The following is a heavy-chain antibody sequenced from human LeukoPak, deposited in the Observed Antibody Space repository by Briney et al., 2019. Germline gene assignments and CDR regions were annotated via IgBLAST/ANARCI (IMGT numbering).Heavy chain of an antibody. CDR2: IYPRDGST. J-gene: IGHJ4*02. CDR1: GYTFTSNY. V-gene: IGHV1-46*01. Sequence: ASVKVSCKASGYTFTSNYIHWVRQAPGQGLEWMGMIYPRDGSTSYARKFQGRVTVTRDPSTSTVHMELSGLRSEDTAVYYCARDQEGFDYWGQGTLVTVSS. CDR3: ARDQEGFDY.